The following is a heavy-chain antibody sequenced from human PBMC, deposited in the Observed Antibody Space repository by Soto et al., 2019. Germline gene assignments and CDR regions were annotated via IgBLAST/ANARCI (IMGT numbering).Heavy chain of an antibody. D-gene: IGHD2-15*01. CDR3: AKDADIVVVVAATGLFDY. Sequence: GGSLRLSCAASGFTFSSYGMHWVRQAPGKGLEWVAVISYDGSNKYYADSVKGRFTISRDNSKNTLYLQMNSLRAEDTAVYYCAKDADIVVVVAATGLFDYWGQGTLVTVS. J-gene: IGHJ4*02. CDR1: GFTFSSYG. V-gene: IGHV3-30*18. CDR2: ISYDGSNK.